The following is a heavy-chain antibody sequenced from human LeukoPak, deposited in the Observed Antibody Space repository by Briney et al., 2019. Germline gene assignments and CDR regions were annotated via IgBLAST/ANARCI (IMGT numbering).Heavy chain of an antibody. D-gene: IGHD3-10*01. CDR1: GYTFTGYY. CDR2: INPNSGGT. Sequence: GASLKVSCKASGYTFTGYYMHWVRQAPGQGLEWMGWINPNSGGTNYAQKFQGRVTMTRDTSISTAYMELSRLRSDDTAVYYCAREDGLRGNWFDPWGQGTLVTVSS. J-gene: IGHJ5*02. V-gene: IGHV1-2*02. CDR3: AREDGLRGNWFDP.